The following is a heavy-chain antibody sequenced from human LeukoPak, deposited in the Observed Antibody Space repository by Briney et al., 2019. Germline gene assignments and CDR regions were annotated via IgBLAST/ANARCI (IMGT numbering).Heavy chain of an antibody. CDR3: AHNLRGGSYYETGEVGDY. J-gene: IGHJ4*02. V-gene: IGHV4-38-2*02. D-gene: IGHD1-26*01. CDR2: IYHSGRT. Sequence: SETLSLTCTVSGYSISSGYYWGWIRQPPGKGLEWIGSIYHSGRTFYNPSLKSRVTISVDKSKNQFSLKLSSVTAADTAVYYCAHNLRGGSYYETGEVGDYWGQGTLVTVSS. CDR1: GYSISSGYY.